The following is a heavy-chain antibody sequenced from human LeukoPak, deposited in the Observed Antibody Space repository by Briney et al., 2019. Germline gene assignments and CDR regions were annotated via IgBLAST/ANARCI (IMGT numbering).Heavy chain of an antibody. CDR2: INPSGGST. Sequence: ASVKVSCKSSGYTFTSYDINWVRQATGQGLEWVGIINPSGGSTSYAQKFQGRVTMTRDTSTSTVYMELSSVTAADTAMYYCARVHMVTYAFDIWGQGTMVTVSS. CDR1: GYTFTSYD. J-gene: IGHJ3*02. D-gene: IGHD2-21*01. CDR3: ARVHMVTYAFDI. V-gene: IGHV1-46*01.